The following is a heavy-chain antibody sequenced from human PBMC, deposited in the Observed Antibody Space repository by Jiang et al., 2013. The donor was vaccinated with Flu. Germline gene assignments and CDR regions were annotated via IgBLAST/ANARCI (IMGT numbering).Heavy chain of an antibody. V-gene: IGHV7-4-1*01. D-gene: IGHD3-9*01. CDR3: ATGKYDILTGSSWYYFDY. Sequence: PGASVKVSCKASGYTFTSYAMNWVRQAPGQGLEWMGWINTNTGNPTYAQGFTGRFVFSLDTSVSTAYLQICSLKAEDTAVYYCATGKYDILTGSSWYYFDYWGQGTLVTVSS. CDR2: INTNTGNP. CDR1: GYTFTSYA. J-gene: IGHJ4*02.